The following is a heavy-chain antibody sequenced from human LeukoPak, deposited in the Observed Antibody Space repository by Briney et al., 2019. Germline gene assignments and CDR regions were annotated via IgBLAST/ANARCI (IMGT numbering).Heavy chain of an antibody. V-gene: IGHV3-30*04. CDR3: AREEYGFGLGALDV. CDR1: GFTFNTYA. Sequence: PGGCLRLACIASGFTFNTYAIQWVRQAPGKGVGWEAVISIDGKTQYYAASVKGRFSLSRDDSQNTLYLEMDSLRDQDSALLYCAREEYGFGLGALDVWGQGTTVTVS. J-gene: IGHJ6*02. D-gene: IGHD3-10*01. CDR2: ISIDGKTQ.